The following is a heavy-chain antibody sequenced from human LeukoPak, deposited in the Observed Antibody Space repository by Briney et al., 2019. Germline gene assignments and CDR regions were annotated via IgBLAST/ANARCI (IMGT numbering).Heavy chain of an antibody. D-gene: IGHD6-19*01. CDR1: GGSISASSYY. Sequence: PSETLSLTCTVFGGSISASSYYWGWIRQPPGKGLEWIGSIYYSGSTYYNPSLKSRVTISVDTSKNQFSLKLSSVTAADTAVYSCASPQSVYTSGSNYYFDSGGKGTLVPVSS. CDR2: IYYSGST. V-gene: IGHV4-39*01. CDR3: ASPQSVYTSGSNYYFDS. J-gene: IGHJ4*02.